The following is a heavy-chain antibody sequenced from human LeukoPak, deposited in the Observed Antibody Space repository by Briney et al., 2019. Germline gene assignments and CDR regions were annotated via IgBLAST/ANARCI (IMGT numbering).Heavy chain of an antibody. V-gene: IGHV4-30-4*01. Sequence: RPSETLSLTCTVSGGSISSGDYYWSWIRQPPRKGLEWIAYMYYSGSTYYNPSLKSRVTMSADTSKNQLSLKLSSVTAADTAVYYCARPYYYDSRIDPWGQGILVTVSS. J-gene: IGHJ5*02. CDR2: MYYSGST. D-gene: IGHD3-22*01. CDR1: GGSISSGDYY. CDR3: ARPYYYDSRIDP.